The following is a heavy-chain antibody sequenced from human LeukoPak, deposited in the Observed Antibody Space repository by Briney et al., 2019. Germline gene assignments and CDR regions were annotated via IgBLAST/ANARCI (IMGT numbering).Heavy chain of an antibody. Sequence: GGSLRLSCGASGFTFDDYWVSWVRQTPGQGLEWVANINQDGSEKYYLDSAKGRFTISRDNARNSLYLQVNSLRAEDTAVYYCARGGTSGYSSTRHFWGGNYYFDYWGQGSLVTVSS. D-gene: IGHD2-2*01. CDR1: GFTFDDYW. J-gene: IGHJ4*02. CDR3: ARGGTSGYSSTRHFWGGNYYFDY. V-gene: IGHV3-7*01. CDR2: INQDGSEK.